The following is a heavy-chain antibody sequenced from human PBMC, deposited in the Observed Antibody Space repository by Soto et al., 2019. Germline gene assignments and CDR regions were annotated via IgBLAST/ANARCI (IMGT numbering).Heavy chain of an antibody. CDR1: GGSISSYY. CDR2: IYYSGST. J-gene: IGHJ3*02. Sequence: SETLSLTCTVSGGSISSYYWSWIRQPPGKGLEWIGYIYYSGSTNYNPSSKRRVTISVDTSKNQFSLKLSSVTAADTAVYYCAGEETGGLDAFDIWGQGTMVTVSS. CDR3: AGEETGGLDAFDI. D-gene: IGHD7-27*01. V-gene: IGHV4-59*01.